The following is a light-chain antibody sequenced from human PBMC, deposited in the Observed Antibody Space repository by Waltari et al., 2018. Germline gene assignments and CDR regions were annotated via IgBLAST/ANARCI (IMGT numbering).Light chain of an antibody. CDR3: CSYAGSYTWV. CDR1: SRDAGNYNL. V-gene: IGLV2-23*01. J-gene: IGLJ3*02. Sequence: QSALTQPASVSGSPGQSITISCTGTSRDAGNYNLVSWYQQHPGKAPKVMIYDDNRRPSGVSDRFSGSKSGNTASLTISGVQAEDEADYYCCSYAGSYTWVFGGGTKLTVL. CDR2: DDN.